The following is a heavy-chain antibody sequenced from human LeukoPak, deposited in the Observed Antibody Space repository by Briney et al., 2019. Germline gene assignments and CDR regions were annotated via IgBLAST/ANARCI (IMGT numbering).Heavy chain of an antibody. CDR2: ISWNSGSI. D-gene: IGHD3-22*01. J-gene: IGHJ4*02. CDR1: GFTFDDYA. V-gene: IGHV3-9*03. Sequence: GRSLRLSCAASGFTFDDYAMHWVRHAPGKGLEWVSGISWNSGSIGYADSVKGRFTVSRDNAKNSLYLQMNSLRAEDMALYYCAKDGGYYEYYFDYWGQGTLVTVSS. CDR3: AKDGGYYEYYFDY.